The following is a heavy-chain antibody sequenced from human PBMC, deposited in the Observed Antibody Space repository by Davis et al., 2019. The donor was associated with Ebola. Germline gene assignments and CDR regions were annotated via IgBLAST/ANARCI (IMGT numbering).Heavy chain of an antibody. CDR1: GYSFTSYW. CDR3: ARVGTDYFDH. V-gene: IGHV5-51*01. Sequence: GESLKISCKGSGYSFTSYWIGWVRQMPAKGLESMGIIYPGDSETRYSPSFQGQVTISADKSISTAYLQWSSLKASDTAMYYCARVGTDYFDHWGQGVLVPVSS. CDR2: IYPGDSET. J-gene: IGHJ4*02.